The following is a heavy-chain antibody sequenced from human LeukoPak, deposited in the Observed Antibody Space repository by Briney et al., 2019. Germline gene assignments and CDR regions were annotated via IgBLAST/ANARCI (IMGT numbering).Heavy chain of an antibody. CDR3: AIRVTTWYFDL. D-gene: IGHD4-17*01. CDR1: GFTFGDYA. V-gene: IGHV3-48*03. Sequence: LPGRSLRLSCTASGFTFGDYAMNWVRQAPGKGLEWISYIGSSGLTIDYAASVKGRFTISRDNAKNSLYLQMNSLRAEDTAVYYCAIRVTTWYFDLWGRGTLVTVSS. J-gene: IGHJ2*01. CDR2: IGSSGLTI.